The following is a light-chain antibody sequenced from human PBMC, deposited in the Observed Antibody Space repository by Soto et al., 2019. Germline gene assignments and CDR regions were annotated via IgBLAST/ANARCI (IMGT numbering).Light chain of an antibody. J-gene: IGKJ1*01. CDR2: AAS. CDR3: QQLNSYPRT. V-gene: IGKV1-9*01. Sequence: DIQLTQSPSFLSASVGVRVTITCRASQGISSYLAWYQQKPGKAPKLLIYAASTLQSGVPSRFSGSGSGTEFTLTIISLQPEDFATYYCQQLNSYPRTFGQGTKVEIK. CDR1: QGISSY.